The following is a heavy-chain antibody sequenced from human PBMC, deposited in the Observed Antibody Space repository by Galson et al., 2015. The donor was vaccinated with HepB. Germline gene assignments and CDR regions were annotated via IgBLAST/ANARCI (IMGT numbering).Heavy chain of an antibody. J-gene: IGHJ4*02. Sequence: SLRLSCAASGFTFNNAWMSWVRQAPGKGLEWVGRIKSKTDGGTTDYAAPVKGRFTISRDDSKNTLYLQMNSLKTEDTAVYYCTTDEVAVAEGVTYYFDYWGQGTLVTVSS. CDR1: GFTFNNAW. V-gene: IGHV3-15*01. CDR3: TTDEVAVAEGVTYYFDY. D-gene: IGHD6-19*01. CDR2: IKSKTDGGTT.